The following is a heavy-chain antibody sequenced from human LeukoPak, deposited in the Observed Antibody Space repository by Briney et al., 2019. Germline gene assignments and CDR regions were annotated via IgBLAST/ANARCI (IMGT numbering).Heavy chain of an antibody. Sequence: PSETLSLTCAVYGGSFSGYYWSWIRQPPGKGLEWIGEINHSGSTNYNPSLKSRVTISVDTSKNQLSLKLSSVTAADTAVYYCARGLDGYCSSTSCYTGNWFDPWGQGTLVTVSS. V-gene: IGHV4-34*01. J-gene: IGHJ5*02. CDR1: GGSFSGYY. CDR2: INHSGST. D-gene: IGHD2-2*02. CDR3: ARGLDGYCSSTSCYTGNWFDP.